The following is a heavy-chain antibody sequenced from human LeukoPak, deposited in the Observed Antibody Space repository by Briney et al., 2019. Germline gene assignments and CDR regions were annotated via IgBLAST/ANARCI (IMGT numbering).Heavy chain of an antibody. J-gene: IGHJ4*02. Sequence: SVKVSCKASGGTFSSYAISWVRQAPGQGLEWMGRIIPIFGTANYAQKFQGRVTITTDESTSTAYMELSSLRSEDTAVYYCAREFYDILTGYHSWDYWGQGTLVTVSS. CDR2: IIPIFGTA. CDR1: GGTFSSYA. D-gene: IGHD3-9*01. CDR3: AREFYDILTGYHSWDY. V-gene: IGHV1-69*05.